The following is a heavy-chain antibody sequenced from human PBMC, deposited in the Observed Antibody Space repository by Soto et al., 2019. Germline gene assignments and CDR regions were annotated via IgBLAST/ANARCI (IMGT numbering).Heavy chain of an antibody. CDR2: IYHSGST. CDR3: ARIVEYYYDSSGYSNYFDY. CDR1: GGSISSGGYS. J-gene: IGHJ4*02. Sequence: LSLTCAVSGGSISSGGYSWSWIRQPPGKGLEWIGYIYHSGSTYYNPSLKSRVTISVDRSKNQFSLKLSSVTAADTAVYYCARIVEYYYDSSGYSNYFDYWGQGTLVTVSS. D-gene: IGHD3-22*01. V-gene: IGHV4-30-2*01.